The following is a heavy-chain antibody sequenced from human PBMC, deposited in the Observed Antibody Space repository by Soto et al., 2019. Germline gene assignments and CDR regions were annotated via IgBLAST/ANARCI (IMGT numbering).Heavy chain of an antibody. CDR1: GFTFISYA. CDR3: AKTPPRGIIAAAGIPGY. D-gene: IGHD6-13*01. J-gene: IGHJ4*02. V-gene: IGHV3-23*01. Sequence: PGGSLRLSCAASGFTFISYAMSWVRQAPGKGLEWVSAISGSGGSTYYADSVKGRFTISRDNSKNTLYLQMNSLRAEDTAVYYCAKTPPRGIIAAAGIPGYWGQGTLVTVSS. CDR2: ISGSGGST.